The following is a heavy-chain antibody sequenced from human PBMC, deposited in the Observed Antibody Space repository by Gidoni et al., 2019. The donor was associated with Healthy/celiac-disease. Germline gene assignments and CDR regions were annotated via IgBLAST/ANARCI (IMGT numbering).Heavy chain of an antibody. D-gene: IGHD5-18*01. Sequence: QVQLVQSGSELKKPGASVKVPCKASGYTFTRYATNWVRQAPGQGREWMGWINPNTGNPTYAQGFTGRFVISLDTAGSTAYLQSSSLKAEDTAVYYCARDGIRPLTPDYYYNGMDVWGKGTTVTVSS. CDR1: GYTFTRYA. CDR2: INPNTGNP. J-gene: IGHJ6*04. CDR3: ARDGIRPLTPDYYYNGMDV. V-gene: IGHV7-4-1*02.